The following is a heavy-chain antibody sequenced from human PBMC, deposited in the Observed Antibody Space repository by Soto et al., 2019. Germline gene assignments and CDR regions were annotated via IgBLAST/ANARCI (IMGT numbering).Heavy chain of an antibody. J-gene: IGHJ6*02. V-gene: IGHV3-23*01. D-gene: IGHD2-15*01. CDR2: ISPSGEST. CDR1: GFTFIRHA. CDR3: VKRPPPYCSGDSCSTV. Sequence: GGSLRLSCAASGFTFIRHAMDWVRQAPVKGLEWVSGISPSGESTHYADSVKGRFTISRDNSNSMLYLQMSRLRAEDTAIYYCVKRPPPYCSGDSCSTVWGQGTTVTVYS.